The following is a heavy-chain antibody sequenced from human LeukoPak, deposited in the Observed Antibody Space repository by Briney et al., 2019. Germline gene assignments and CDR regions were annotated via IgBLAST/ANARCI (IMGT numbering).Heavy chain of an antibody. Sequence: PGRSLRLSCAASGFSFKTYGMHWVRQAPGKGLEWVAIIWYDGSNRFYADSVKGRFTISRDNSKSTLYLQMNSLRAEDTAVYFCASDLVGGSFDYWGQGTLVTVFS. CDR1: GFSFKTYG. CDR3: ASDLVGGSFDY. CDR2: IWYDGSNR. J-gene: IGHJ4*02. D-gene: IGHD3-10*01. V-gene: IGHV3-33*01.